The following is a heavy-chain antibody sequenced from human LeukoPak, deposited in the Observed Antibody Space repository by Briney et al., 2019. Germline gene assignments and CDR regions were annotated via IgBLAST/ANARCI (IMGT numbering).Heavy chain of an antibody. Sequence: GGSLRLSCAASGFTFSSYAMSWVRQAPGKGLEWVSAISGSGGSTYYADSVKGRFTISRDNSKNTLYLQMNSLRAEDTAVYYCARGPMVYAILYYFDYWGQGTLVTVSS. J-gene: IGHJ4*02. V-gene: IGHV3-23*01. CDR1: GFTFSSYA. D-gene: IGHD2-8*01. CDR2: ISGSGGST. CDR3: ARGPMVYAILYYFDY.